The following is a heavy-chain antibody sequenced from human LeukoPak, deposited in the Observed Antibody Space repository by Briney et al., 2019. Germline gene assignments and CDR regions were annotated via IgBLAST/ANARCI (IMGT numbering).Heavy chain of an antibody. CDR2: INPDSGGT. D-gene: IGHD1-20*01. Sequence: GASVKVSCKASGYTFTGYYMHWVRQAPGQGLGWMGWINPDSGGTNYAQKFQGRVTMTRDTSISTAYMELSRLRSDDTAVYYCAREALTGTTTIWLGPWGQGTLVTVSS. V-gene: IGHV1-2*02. CDR3: AREALTGTTTIWLGP. CDR1: GYTFTGYY. J-gene: IGHJ5*02.